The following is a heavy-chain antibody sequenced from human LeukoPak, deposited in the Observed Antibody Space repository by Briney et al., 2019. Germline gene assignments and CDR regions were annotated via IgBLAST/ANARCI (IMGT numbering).Heavy chain of an antibody. V-gene: IGHV4-59*01. CDR3: ARGGGFGSPPAY. CDR2: IYHSGSV. J-gene: IGHJ4*02. D-gene: IGHD3-10*01. CDR1: GGSISNYY. Sequence: PSETLSLTCTVSGGSISNYYWSWIRQPPGKGLEWIGYIYHSGSVNYNPSLKSRVTISVDTTNNQFSLKLNSVTAADTAVYYCARGGGFGSPPAYWGRGTLVTVSS.